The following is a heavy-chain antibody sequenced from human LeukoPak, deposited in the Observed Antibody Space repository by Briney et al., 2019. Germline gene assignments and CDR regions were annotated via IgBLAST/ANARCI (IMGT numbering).Heavy chain of an antibody. V-gene: IGHV3-30-3*01. J-gene: IGHJ4*02. D-gene: IGHD1-1*01. Sequence: PGGSLRLSRAASGFTITSYAMPWVRQAPGKGLEWVAVISYHGSSQYYGDSVKGRFTISRDTLKNTLYLQMFSLRPEDTAIYYCARAGPNDHRFDYWGQGTLVTVSS. CDR3: ARAGPNDHRFDY. CDR1: GFTITSYA. CDR2: ISYHGSSQ.